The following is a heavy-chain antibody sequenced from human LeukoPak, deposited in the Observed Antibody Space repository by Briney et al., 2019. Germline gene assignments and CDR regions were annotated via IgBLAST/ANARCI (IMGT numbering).Heavy chain of an antibody. CDR3: ARARSPSSGYLLRDHNWFDP. CDR1: GGTFNSYG. J-gene: IGHJ5*02. Sequence: ASVKVSCKASGGTFNSYGISWVRQAPGQGLEWMGGIIPIFGTANYAQRVQGRVTITTDESTTTAYMELSSLRSEDTAVYYCARARSPSSGYLLRDHNWFDPWGQGTLVTVSS. V-gene: IGHV1-69*05. D-gene: IGHD3-22*01. CDR2: IIPIFGTA.